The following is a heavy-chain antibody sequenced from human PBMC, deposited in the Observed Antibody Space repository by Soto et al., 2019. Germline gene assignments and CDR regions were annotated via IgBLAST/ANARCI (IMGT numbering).Heavy chain of an antibody. V-gene: IGHV3-21*06. CDR3: ARESEDLTSNFDY. J-gene: IGHJ4*02. CDR2: ISSTTNYI. CDR1: GFTFTRYS. Sequence: PGGSLRLSCAASGFTFTRYSMNWVRQAPGKGLEWVSSISSTTNYIYYGDSMKGRFTISRDNAKNSLYLEMGSLRAEDTAVYYCARESEDLTSNFDYWGQGTLVTVSS.